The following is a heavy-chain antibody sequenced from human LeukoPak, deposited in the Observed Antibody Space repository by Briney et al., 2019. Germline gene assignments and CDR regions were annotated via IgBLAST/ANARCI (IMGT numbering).Heavy chain of an antibody. CDR1: GGTFSNSA. D-gene: IGHD5-18*01. V-gene: IGHV1-69*05. J-gene: IGHJ4*02. Sequence: SVKVSCKASGGTFSNSAISWVRQAPGQGLEWMGGIIPIFGTANYAQKLQGRVTMTTDTSTSTAYMELRSLRSDDTAVYYCARVQRGFTYGNVDYWGQGTLVTVSS. CDR3: ARVQRGFTYGNVDY. CDR2: IIPIFGTA.